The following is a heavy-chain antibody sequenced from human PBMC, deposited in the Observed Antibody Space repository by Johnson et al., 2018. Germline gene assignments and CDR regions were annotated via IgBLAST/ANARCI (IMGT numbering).Heavy chain of an antibody. V-gene: IGHV3-48*01. J-gene: IGHJ6*03. CDR3: ASYSSIAARNLRLYYYYYMDV. CDR1: GFTFSSYS. D-gene: IGHD6-6*01. CDR2: ISSSSSPI. Sequence: VQLVESGGGLVQXGGSLRLXCAASGFTFSSYSMNWVRQAPGKGLEWVSYISSSSSPIYYADSVQGRFPISRDNAKHSLYLQMNSLRAEDTAVYYCASYSSIAARNLRLYYYYYMDVWGKGTTVTVSS.